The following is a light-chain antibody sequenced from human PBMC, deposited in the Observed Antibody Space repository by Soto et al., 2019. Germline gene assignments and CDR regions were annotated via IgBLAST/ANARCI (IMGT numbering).Light chain of an antibody. CDR3: QQYGSSLMYT. CDR2: GAS. CDR1: QSVSSSY. J-gene: IGKJ2*01. V-gene: IGKV3-20*01. Sequence: EIALTQSPGTLSLSPGERATLSCRASQSVSSSYLAWYQHKPGQAPRLLIYGASSRATGIPDRFSGSGSGTDFTLTISRLEPEDFAVYYCQQYGSSLMYTFGQGTKLEIK.